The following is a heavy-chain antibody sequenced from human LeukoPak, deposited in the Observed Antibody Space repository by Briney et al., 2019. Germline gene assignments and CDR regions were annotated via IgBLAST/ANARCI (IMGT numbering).Heavy chain of an antibody. CDR3: TTDLPP. CDR1: GFTFSIVW. V-gene: IGHV3-15*01. CDR2: IRSKINGGTT. J-gene: IGHJ5*02. Sequence: KSGGSLRLSWVASGFTFSIVWMAWVRQAPGKGLEWVGRIRSKINGGTTDYAAPVKGRITISRDDSKRTLYLQMNSLKIEDTAVYYCTTDLPPWGQGTLVTVSS.